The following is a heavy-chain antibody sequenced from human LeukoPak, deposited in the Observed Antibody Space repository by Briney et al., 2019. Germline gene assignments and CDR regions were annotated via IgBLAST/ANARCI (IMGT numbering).Heavy chain of an antibody. CDR1: GFTFSSYS. D-gene: IGHD1-26*01. J-gene: IGHJ3*02. CDR3: ARAWVTGIVGATIGAFDI. CDR2: ISSSSSYI. Sequence: GGSLRLSCAASGFTFSSYSMNWVRQAPGKGLEWVSSISSSSSYIYYADSVKGRFTISRDNAKNSLYLQMNSLRAEGTAVYYCARAWVTGIVGATIGAFDIWGQRTMVTVSS. V-gene: IGHV3-21*01.